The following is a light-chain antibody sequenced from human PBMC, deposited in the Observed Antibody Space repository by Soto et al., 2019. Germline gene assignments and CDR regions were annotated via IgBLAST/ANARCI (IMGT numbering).Light chain of an antibody. CDR3: CSYAGSSSYV. CDR2: EGS. CDR1: NSDVGSYNL. J-gene: IGLJ1*01. Sequence: QSALTQPASVSGSPGQSITISCTGTNSDVGSYNLVSWYQQNPGKAPKLMIYEGSKRPSGVSNRFSGSKSGNTASLTISGLQAEDEADYYCCSYAGSSSYVFGTGTKLTVL. V-gene: IGLV2-23*01.